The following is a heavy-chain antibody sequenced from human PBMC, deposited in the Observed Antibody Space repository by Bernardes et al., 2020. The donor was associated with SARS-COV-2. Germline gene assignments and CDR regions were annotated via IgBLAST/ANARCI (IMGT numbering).Heavy chain of an antibody. CDR2: ILPLDSDT. CDR1: GYIFSSYW. D-gene: IGHD3-3*01. V-gene: IGHV5-51*01. J-gene: IGHJ6*02. CDR3: AKGELDLGAYYDFWSGGLTRHYYYYGMDV. Sequence: GASLKTSCKGSGYIFSSYWIGWVRQMHGKGLEWMGIILPLDSDTRYSPSFQGQVSISTDKSINTAYLQWTSLEASDTAVYYCAKGELDLGAYYDFWSGGLTRHYYYYGMDVGGQGTTVTVSS.